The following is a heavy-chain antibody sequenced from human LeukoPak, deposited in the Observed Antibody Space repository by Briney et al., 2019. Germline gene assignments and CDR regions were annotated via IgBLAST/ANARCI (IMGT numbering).Heavy chain of an antibody. Sequence: GGSLRLSCAVSGFTFSSYAMSWVRQAPGKGLEWVSGISGSGGSTYYADSVKGRFTISRDNSKNTLFLQRNSLRAEDTAVYYCAKGRYSSSGYGEYFDYWGQGTLVTVSS. J-gene: IGHJ4*02. CDR1: GFTFSSYA. CDR2: ISGSGGST. D-gene: IGHD6-13*01. CDR3: AKGRYSSSGYGEYFDY. V-gene: IGHV3-23*01.